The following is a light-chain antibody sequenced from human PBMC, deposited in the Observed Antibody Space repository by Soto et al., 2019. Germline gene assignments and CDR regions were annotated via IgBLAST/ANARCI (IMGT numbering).Light chain of an antibody. Sequence: GVTRSRGTVPWAPGERGTRACRASQSVGGTYLAWYQQNPGQAPRLLIYGASNRATGIPDRFSGSGSGTDFTLTISRLEPEDFAVYYCQQYGSSGTFGPGTKVDIK. CDR3: QQYGSSGT. V-gene: IGKV3-20*01. CDR1: QSVGGTY. J-gene: IGKJ1*01. CDR2: GAS.